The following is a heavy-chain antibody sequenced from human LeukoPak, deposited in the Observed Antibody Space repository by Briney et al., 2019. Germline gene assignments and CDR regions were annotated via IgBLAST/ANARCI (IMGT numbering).Heavy chain of an antibody. CDR1: VAPSAVVVTT. J-gene: IGHJ3*02. Sequence: SETCPSPALSLVAPSAVVVTTGAGSASPPGKGLEWIGSIYYSGSTYYNPSLKSRVTISVDTSKNQFSLKLSSVTAADTAVYYCARLHSGDAFDTWGQGTMVTVSS. D-gene: IGHD7-27*01. CDR3: ARLHSGDAFDT. CDR2: IYYSGST. V-gene: IGHV4-39*01.